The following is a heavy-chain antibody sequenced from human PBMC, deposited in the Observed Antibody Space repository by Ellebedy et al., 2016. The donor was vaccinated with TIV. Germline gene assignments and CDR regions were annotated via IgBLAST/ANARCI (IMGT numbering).Heavy chain of an antibody. CDR2: ISSTGDRT. CDR1: GFTFSNYA. Sequence: GESLKISCAASGFTFSNYALHWVRQDPGTGLEFVSGISSTGDRTYYANSVKGRFSISRDNSKNTVFLQLGSRRDEDMAVYYCARAPGVAAAAEFLQHWGQGTLITVSS. CDR3: ARAPGVAAAAEFLQH. D-gene: IGHD6-13*01. V-gene: IGHV3-64*01. J-gene: IGHJ1*01.